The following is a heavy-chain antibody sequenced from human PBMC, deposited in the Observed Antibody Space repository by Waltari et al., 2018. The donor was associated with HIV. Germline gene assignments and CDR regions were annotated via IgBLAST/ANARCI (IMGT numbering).Heavy chain of an antibody. D-gene: IGHD2-2*01. J-gene: IGHJ4*02. CDR3: ATWAGYCSSVSCFYYFDN. CDR2: IYTGST. CDR1: GGSVSSGPYY. Sequence: QVHLQESGPRLVKPSETLPLSCPVSGGSVSSGPYYWSWIRQSPGKGLECIGYIYTGSTNYNPSLKSRVNISADTSKNQFSLSLSSVTAADTAVYYCATWAGYCSSVSCFYYFDNWGQGTLVTVSS. V-gene: IGHV4-61*01.